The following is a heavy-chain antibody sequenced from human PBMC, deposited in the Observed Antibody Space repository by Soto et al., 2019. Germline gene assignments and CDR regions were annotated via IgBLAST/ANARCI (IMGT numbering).Heavy chain of an antibody. CDR1: GFTLRGFT. J-gene: IGHJ5*02. CDR2: ISSNSAYI. CDR3: TRDASRDSSARGWFDP. D-gene: IGHD6-13*01. V-gene: IGHV3-21*01. Sequence: PGGSLRLSCAASGFTLRGFTMNWVRQAPGKGLEWVSTISSNSAYIYYTDALRGRFTISRDNAKNSLHLQMNSLRAEDTAVYYCTRDASRDSSARGWFDPWGPGTLVTVSS.